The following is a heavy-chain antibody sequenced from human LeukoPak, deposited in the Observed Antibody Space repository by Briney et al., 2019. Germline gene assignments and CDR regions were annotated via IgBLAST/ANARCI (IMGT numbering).Heavy chain of an antibody. CDR2: INHSGST. V-gene: IGHV4-34*01. D-gene: IGHD1-1*01. CDR1: GGSFSGYY. J-gene: IGHJ6*03. CDR3: ARSQLERSHYYYYYSMDV. Sequence: NPSETLSLTCAVYGGSFSGYYWSWIRQPPGKGLEWIGEINHSGSTDYNPSLKSRVTISVDTSKNQFSLKLTPVTAADTAVYYCARSQLERSHYYYYYSMDVWGKGTTVTISS.